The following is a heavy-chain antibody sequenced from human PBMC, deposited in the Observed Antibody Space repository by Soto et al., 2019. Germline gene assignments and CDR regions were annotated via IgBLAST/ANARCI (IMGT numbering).Heavy chain of an antibody. D-gene: IGHD3-22*01. J-gene: IGHJ4*02. Sequence: TAETLSLTCTVSGDSMSSGAYYLNWIRQHPGKGLEWSGYIYYSGNTYYNPSLKRRIVISVDTSKNQFSLNRGSVTAADTAIYYCACSDSGYLDNWGRGHLVTVSS. CDR1: GDSMSSGAYY. V-gene: IGHV4-31*03. CDR2: IYYSGNT. CDR3: ACSDSGYLDN.